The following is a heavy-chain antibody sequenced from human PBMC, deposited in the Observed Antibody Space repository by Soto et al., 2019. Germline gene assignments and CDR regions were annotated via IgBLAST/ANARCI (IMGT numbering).Heavy chain of an antibody. J-gene: IGHJ4*02. CDR2: ARNKVNSYTT. CDR3: ASLSVSSFDI. Sequence: GGSLRLSCAASGASGFTFSDHHMDWVRQAPGKGLEWVGRARNKVNSYTTAYAASVKGRFTISRDDSKNSLYLQMNSLKTEDTAVYFCASLSVSSFDIWGQGALVTVSS. V-gene: IGHV3-72*01. CDR1: GFTFSDHH.